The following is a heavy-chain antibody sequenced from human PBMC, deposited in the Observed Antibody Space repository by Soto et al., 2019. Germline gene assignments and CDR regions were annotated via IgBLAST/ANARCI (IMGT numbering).Heavy chain of an antibody. Sequence: ASVKVSCKASGGTFSSYAISWVRQAPGQGLEWMGGIIPIFGTANYAQKFQGRVTITADESTSTAYMELSSLRSEDTAVYYCARSLSYYGSGSYGGDYYYYGMDVWGQGTTVTVSS. CDR1: GGTFSSYA. J-gene: IGHJ6*02. V-gene: IGHV1-69*13. CDR2: IIPIFGTA. D-gene: IGHD3-10*01. CDR3: ARSLSYYGSGSYGGDYYYYGMDV.